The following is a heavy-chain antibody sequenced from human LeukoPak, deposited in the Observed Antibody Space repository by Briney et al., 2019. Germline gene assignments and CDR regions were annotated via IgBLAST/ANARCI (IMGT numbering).Heavy chain of an antibody. Sequence: GGSLRLSCVASGFIFDNYAMAWVRQAPGKGLEWVSGISGSAERMYYADSVRGRFTISRDNSKNTLFLPLNSLRADDTAVYFCAKRDYPSPTDFYPLFDYWGQGALVTVSS. CDR3: AKRDYPSPTDFYPLFDY. CDR2: ISGSAERM. J-gene: IGHJ4*02. CDR1: GFIFDNYA. V-gene: IGHV3-23*01. D-gene: IGHD3/OR15-3a*01.